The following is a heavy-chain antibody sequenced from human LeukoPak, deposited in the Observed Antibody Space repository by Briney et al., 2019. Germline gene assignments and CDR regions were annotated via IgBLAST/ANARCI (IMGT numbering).Heavy chain of an antibody. D-gene: IGHD3-9*01. CDR2: VSSSGDKK. CDR1: GFTFTSYG. V-gene: IGHV3-23*01. Sequence: GGSLRLSCAASGFTFTSYGMSWVRQAPGKGLEWVSSVSSSGDKKYYADSVKGRFTISRDNSKNTLYLQMGSLRAEDMAVYYCARGNTLTGYSRYWGQGILVTVSS. J-gene: IGHJ4*02. CDR3: ARGNTLTGYSRY.